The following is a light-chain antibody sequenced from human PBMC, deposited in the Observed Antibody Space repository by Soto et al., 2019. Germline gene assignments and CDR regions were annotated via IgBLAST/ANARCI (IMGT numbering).Light chain of an antibody. J-gene: IGKJ2*01. V-gene: IGKV4-1*01. CDR3: QQYYTTPYT. CDR2: WAS. CDR1: QTLLYSANNKNY. Sequence: DIVMTQSPDSLAVSLGERATINCKSSQTLLYSANNKNYLVWYQQKPGQPPKLLISWASTRESGVPDRFSGSGSGTDFTLTISSLQAEDVAVYYCQQYYTTPYTFGQGTKLDIK.